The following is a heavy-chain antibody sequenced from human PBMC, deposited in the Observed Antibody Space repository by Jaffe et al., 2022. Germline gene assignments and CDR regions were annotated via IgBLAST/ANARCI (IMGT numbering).Heavy chain of an antibody. D-gene: IGHD3-22*01. CDR2: IYTSGST. CDR3: AREGDYYDSSGYSNGDY. V-gene: IGHV4-61*02. Sequence: QVQLQESGPGLVKPSQTLSLTCTVSGGSISSGSYYWSWIRQPAGKGLEWIGRIYTSGSTNYNPSLKSRVTISVDTSKNQFSLKLSSVTAADTAVYYCAREGDYYDSSGYSNGDYWGQGTLVTVSS. J-gene: IGHJ4*02. CDR1: GGSISSGSYY.